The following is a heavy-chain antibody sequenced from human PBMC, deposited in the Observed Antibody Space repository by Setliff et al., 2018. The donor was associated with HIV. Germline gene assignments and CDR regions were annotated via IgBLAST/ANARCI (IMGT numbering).Heavy chain of an antibody. CDR3: ARAEGDAYNSLPYFDS. J-gene: IGHJ4*02. CDR1: GGSMSRFY. D-gene: IGHD1-1*01. CDR2: IYSTGSI. Sequence: SETLSLTCTVSGGSMSRFYWTWIRQPPGKGLEWIGFIYSTGSINYSPSFRGRLTISLDTSENQFSLHLTSVTAADTAVYYCARAEGDAYNSLPYFDSWGPGALVTVSS. V-gene: IGHV4-59*01.